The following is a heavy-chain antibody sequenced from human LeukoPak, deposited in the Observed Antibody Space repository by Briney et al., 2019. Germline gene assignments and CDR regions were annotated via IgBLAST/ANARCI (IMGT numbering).Heavy chain of an antibody. D-gene: IGHD3-9*01. CDR1: GFTFSNAW. Sequence: GGSLRPSCAASGFTFSNAWMSWVRQAPGKGLEWVGRVISNANGGTTDYAAPVQGRFGISRDDSENTLYPYMNSLKTEDTAVYYCTTCTGFDWLPHFDFWGQGTLVTVSS. CDR3: TTCTGFDWLPHFDF. CDR2: VISNANGGTT. J-gene: IGHJ4*02. V-gene: IGHV3-15*01.